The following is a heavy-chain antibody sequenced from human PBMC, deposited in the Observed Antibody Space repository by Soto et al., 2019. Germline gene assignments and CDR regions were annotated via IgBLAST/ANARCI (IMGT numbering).Heavy chain of an antibody. V-gene: IGHV4-39*01. Sequence: PSETLSLTCTVSGGSIGSSSYYWVWIRQPPGKGLEWIGSIYYSGSTYYNPSLKSRVTISVDTSKNQFSLKLSSVTAADTAVYYCAKVRGTSCYAGDCSRHRFDPWGQRTLVTVPS. J-gene: IGHJ5*02. CDR3: AKVRGTSCYAGDCSRHRFDP. D-gene: IGHD2-2*01. CDR2: IYYSGST. CDR1: GGSIGSSSYY.